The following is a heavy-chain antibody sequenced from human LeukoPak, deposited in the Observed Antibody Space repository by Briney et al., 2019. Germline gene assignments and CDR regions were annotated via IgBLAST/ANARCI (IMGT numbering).Heavy chain of an antibody. CDR2: VYSSGST. CDR3: ARGPTRYYFDY. Sequence: SETLSLTCTVSGGSISNYYWSWIRQPPGRGLEWIGYVYSSGSTNYNPSLKSRVTISVDTSKNQLSLKLSSVPAADTAVYYCARGPTRYYFDYWGQGTLVTVSS. V-gene: IGHV4-59*01. CDR1: GGSISNYY. J-gene: IGHJ4*02.